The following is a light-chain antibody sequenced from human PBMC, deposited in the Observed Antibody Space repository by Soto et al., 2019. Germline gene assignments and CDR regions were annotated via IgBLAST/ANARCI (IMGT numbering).Light chain of an antibody. CDR1: QSVINNY. CDR3: QQRSNWPRIT. CDR2: GAS. Sequence: VLTQSPGTLYLSPGERATLSCRASQSVINNYLAWYQQTRGQAPRLLISGASSRAAGITDRFSGSGSGTDFTLTISSLEPEDFALYYCQQRSNWPRITFGQRTRLEIK. V-gene: IGKV3D-20*02. J-gene: IGKJ5*01.